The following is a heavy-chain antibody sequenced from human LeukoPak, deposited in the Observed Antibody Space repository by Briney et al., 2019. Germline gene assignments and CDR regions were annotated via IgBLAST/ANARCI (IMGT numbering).Heavy chain of an antibody. CDR1: GYTFTSYG. CDR2: ISAYNGNT. CDR3: ARREVKNTWFDP. V-gene: IGHV1-18*01. D-gene: IGHD2/OR15-2a*01. Sequence: ASVKVSCKASGYTFTSYGISWVRQAPGQGLEWMGWISAYNGNTNYGQRLQGRVTMTTDTSTSTAYMELRSLRSNDTAVYYCARREVKNTWFDPWGQGTLVTVSS. J-gene: IGHJ5*02.